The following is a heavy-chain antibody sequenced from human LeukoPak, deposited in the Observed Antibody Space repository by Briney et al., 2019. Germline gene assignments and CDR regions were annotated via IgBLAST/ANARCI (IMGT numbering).Heavy chain of an antibody. CDR1: GFTFSNAY. J-gene: IGHJ6*02. V-gene: IGHV3-53*01. CDR3: ARSGVWFGELLPGYYGMDV. CDR2: IYSGGST. Sequence: PGGSLRLSCAASGFTFSNAYMNWVRQAPGKGLEWVSVIYSGGSTYYADSVKGRFTISRDNSKNTLYLQMNSLRAEDTAVYYCARSGVWFGELLPGYYGMDVWGQGTTVTVSS. D-gene: IGHD3-10*01.